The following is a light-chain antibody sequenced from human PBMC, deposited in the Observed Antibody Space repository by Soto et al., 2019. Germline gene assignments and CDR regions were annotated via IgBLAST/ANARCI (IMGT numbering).Light chain of an antibody. CDR1: SSDVGGYDY. V-gene: IGLV2-14*01. J-gene: IGLJ1*01. CDR2: EVS. CDR3: SSYTTYITLDV. Sequence: QSALTQPASVSGSPGQSITISCTGTSSDVGGYDYVSWYQQHPGKAPKLIIYEVSNRPSGVSNRFSGSKSGNTASLTISGLQAEDEADYYCSSYTTYITLDVVGTGTKLTVL.